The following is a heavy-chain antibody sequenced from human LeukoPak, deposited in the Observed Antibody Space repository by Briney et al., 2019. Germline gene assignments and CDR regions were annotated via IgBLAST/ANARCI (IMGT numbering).Heavy chain of an antibody. CDR3: ARDWDGNYFDY. CDR2: TYYRSKWYN. CDR1: GDSVSSDRAA. V-gene: IGHV6-1*01. D-gene: IGHD1-14*01. Sequence: SQTLSLTCAISGDSVSSDRAAWNWIRQSTSRGLEWLGRTYYRSKWYNDYAVSVKSRVTINPDTPKNQFSLQLSSVTPEDTAVYYCARDWDGNYFDYWGQGTLVTVSS. J-gene: IGHJ4*02.